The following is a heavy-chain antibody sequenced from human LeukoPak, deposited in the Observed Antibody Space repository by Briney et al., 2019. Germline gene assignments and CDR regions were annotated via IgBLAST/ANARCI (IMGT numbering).Heavy chain of an antibody. CDR2: IKQDGSET. Sequence: GGSLRLSCTASGFTFSSYWMNWVRQAPGKGLEWVANIKQDGSETYYVDSVKGRFTISRDNAKNSLYLQMSSLRAEDTAVYYCAKWGYSSGWPYFDYWGQGTLVTVSS. D-gene: IGHD6-19*01. CDR3: AKWGYSSGWPYFDY. V-gene: IGHV3-7*02. J-gene: IGHJ4*02. CDR1: GFTFSSYW.